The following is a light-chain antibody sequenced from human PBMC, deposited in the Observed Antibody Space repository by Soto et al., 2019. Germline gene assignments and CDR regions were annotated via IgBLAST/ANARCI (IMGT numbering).Light chain of an antibody. CDR1: QGIISY. V-gene: IGKV1-39*01. CDR2: GSP. CDR3: QQTYTTPIT. J-gene: IGKJ5*01. Sequence: DIQLTQSPSSLSASVGDRVTITCRAGQGIISYLNWYQQKAGQAPRLLIYGSPSSFSGVPPMFSGRGSGTDFTLTISSLQPEDFATYYCQQTYTTPITFGQGTRREIK.